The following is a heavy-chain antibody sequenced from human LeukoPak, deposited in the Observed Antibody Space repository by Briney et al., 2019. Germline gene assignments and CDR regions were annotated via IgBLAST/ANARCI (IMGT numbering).Heavy chain of an antibody. J-gene: IGHJ4*02. CDR1: GFTFSSYA. V-gene: IGHV3-30-3*01. CDR2: ISYDGSNK. CDR3: ARVWGGTGTTPDLFDY. Sequence: GGSLRLSCAASGFTFSSYAMHWVRQAPGKGLEWVAVISYDGSNKYYADSVKGRFTISRDNSKSTLYLQMNSLRAEDTAVYYCARVWGGTGTTPDLFDYWGQGTLVTVSS. D-gene: IGHD1-1*01.